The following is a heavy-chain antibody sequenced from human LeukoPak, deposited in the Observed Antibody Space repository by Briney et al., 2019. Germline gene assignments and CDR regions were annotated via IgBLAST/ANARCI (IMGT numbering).Heavy chain of an antibody. CDR1: GGSFSGYY. D-gene: IGHD2-2*01. J-gene: IGHJ6*02. V-gene: IGHV4-34*01. CDR2: INHSGST. Sequence: SETLSPTCAVYGGSFSGYYWSWIRQPPGKGLEWIGEINHSGSTNYNPSLKSRVTISVDTSKNQFSLKLSSVTAADTAVYYCAREAHIVVVPAASYYYYYGMDVWGQGTTVTVSS. CDR3: AREAHIVVVPAASYYYYYGMDV.